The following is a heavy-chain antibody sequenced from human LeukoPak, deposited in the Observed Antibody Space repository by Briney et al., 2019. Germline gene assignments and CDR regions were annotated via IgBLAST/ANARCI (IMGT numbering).Heavy chain of an antibody. J-gene: IGHJ4*02. CDR1: GFTFDDYA. CDR3: AKEEGDSSSWHFDY. D-gene: IGHD6-13*01. V-gene: IGHV3-43*02. CDR2: ISGDGGST. Sequence: GGSLRLSCAASGFTFDDYAMHWVRRAPGKGLEWVSLISGDGGSTYYADSVKGRFTISRDNSKNSLYLQMNSLRTEDTALYYCAKEEGDSSSWHFDYWGQGTLVTVSS.